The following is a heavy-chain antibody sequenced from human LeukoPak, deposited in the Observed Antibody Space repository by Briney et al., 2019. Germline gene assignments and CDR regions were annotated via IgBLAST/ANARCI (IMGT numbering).Heavy chain of an antibody. D-gene: IGHD3-16*01. CDR1: GFTFSSYA. J-gene: IGHJ6*03. Sequence: PGGSLRLSCAASGFTFSSYAMSWVRQAPGKGLKWVSTINDGAGTYYADSVKGRFTISRDNSYNTVSLQMNSLRDEDTGVYFCAKGLRTGVGPYMGYHYYMDVWGKGATVTVSS. V-gene: IGHV3-23*01. CDR3: AKGLRTGVGPYMGYHYYMDV. CDR2: INDGAGT.